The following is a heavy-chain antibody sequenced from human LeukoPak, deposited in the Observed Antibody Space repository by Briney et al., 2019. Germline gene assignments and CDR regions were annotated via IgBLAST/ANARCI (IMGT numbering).Heavy chain of an antibody. J-gene: IGHJ4*01. CDR2: IRQDGSEK. CDR1: GFTFTDYW. Sequence: GGSLRLSREASGFTFTDYWMNWVRQAPGKGPEWVASIRQDGSEKTYVDSVKGRFTISRDNTKNSLSLQLNGLRAEDTAVYYCARDGTAAGLYFDLWGQGTLVTVSS. V-gene: IGHV3-7*01. D-gene: IGHD6-13*01. CDR3: ARDGTAAGLYFDL.